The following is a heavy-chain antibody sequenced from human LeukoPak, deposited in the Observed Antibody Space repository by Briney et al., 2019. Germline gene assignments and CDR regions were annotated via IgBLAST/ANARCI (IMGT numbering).Heavy chain of an antibody. CDR3: AREWQQLVSGYFGY. V-gene: IGHV4-39*07. CDR2: IYYSGST. D-gene: IGHD6-13*01. J-gene: IGHJ4*02. CDR1: GGSISSSSYY. Sequence: PSETLSLTCTVSGGSISSSSYYWGWIRQPPGKGLEWIGSIYYSGSTYYDPSLKSRVTISVDTSKNQFSLKLSSVTAADTAVYYCAREWQQLVSGYFGYWGQGTLVTVSS.